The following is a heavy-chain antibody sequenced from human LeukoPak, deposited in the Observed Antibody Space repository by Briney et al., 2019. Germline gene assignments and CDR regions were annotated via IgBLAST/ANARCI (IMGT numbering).Heavy chain of an antibody. CDR2: IKSKTDGGTT. Sequence: GGSLRLSCAASGFTFSSYAMSWVRQAPGKGLEWVGRIKSKTDGGTTDYAAPVKGRFTISRDDSKNTLYLQMNSLKTEDTAVYYCTTDHIVVVPAANSAYYYYMDVWGKGTTVTVSS. CDR1: GFTFSSYA. J-gene: IGHJ6*03. D-gene: IGHD2-2*01. CDR3: TTDHIVVVPAANSAYYYYMDV. V-gene: IGHV3-15*01.